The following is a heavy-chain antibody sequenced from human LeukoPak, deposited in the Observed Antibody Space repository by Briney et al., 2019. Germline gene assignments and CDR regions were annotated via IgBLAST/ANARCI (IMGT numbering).Heavy chain of an antibody. CDR1: GYSFTSYW. Sequence: GDCLKISCKGSGYSFTSYWIGWVRQMPGKGLEWMGIIYPGDSDTRYSPSFQGQVTISSDKSISTAYLQWSSLKASDTAMYYCARLNYYDSRGFYYYYGMDVWGQGTTVTVSS. J-gene: IGHJ6*02. V-gene: IGHV5-51*01. D-gene: IGHD3-22*01. CDR3: ARLNYYDSRGFYYYYGMDV. CDR2: IYPGDSDT.